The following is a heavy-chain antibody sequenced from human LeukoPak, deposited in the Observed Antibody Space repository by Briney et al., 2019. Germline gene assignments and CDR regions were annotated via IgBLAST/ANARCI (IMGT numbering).Heavy chain of an antibody. Sequence: PGGSLRLSCAASGFTVSSNYMSWVRQAPGKGLEWVSVIYSGGSTYYADSVKGRFTISRDNSKNTLDLQMNSLRAEDTAVYYCAREPPSQGITGTTVYWGQGTLVTVSS. D-gene: IGHD1-7*01. CDR2: IYSGGST. CDR3: AREPPSQGITGTTVY. CDR1: GFTVSSNY. J-gene: IGHJ4*02. V-gene: IGHV3-66*02.